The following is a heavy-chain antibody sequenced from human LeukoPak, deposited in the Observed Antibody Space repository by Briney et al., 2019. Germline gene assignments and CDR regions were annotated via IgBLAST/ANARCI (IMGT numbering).Heavy chain of an antibody. V-gene: IGHV4-39*01. CDR1: GGSISSSSYY. D-gene: IGHD6-19*01. Sequence: SETLSLTCTVSGGSISSSSYYWGWIRQPPGKGLEWIGSIYYSGSTYYNPSLKSRVTISVDTSKNQFSLKLSSVTAADTAVYYCARLYSSGWYGYWGQGTLVTVSS. CDR3: ARLYSSGWYGY. CDR2: IYYSGST. J-gene: IGHJ4*02.